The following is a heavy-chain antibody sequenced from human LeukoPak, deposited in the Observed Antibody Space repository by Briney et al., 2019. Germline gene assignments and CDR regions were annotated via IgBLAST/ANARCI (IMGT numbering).Heavy chain of an antibody. J-gene: IGHJ4*02. CDR3: ARDFSVESYLEGY. Sequence: PGGSLRLSCAASGFTFSSYSMNWVRQAPGKGLEWVSSISSSSSYIYYADSVKGRFTISRDNAKNSLYLQMNSLRAEDTAVYYCARDFSVESYLEGYWGQGTLVTVSS. CDR1: GFTFSSYS. V-gene: IGHV3-21*01. CDR2: ISSSSSYI. D-gene: IGHD1-26*01.